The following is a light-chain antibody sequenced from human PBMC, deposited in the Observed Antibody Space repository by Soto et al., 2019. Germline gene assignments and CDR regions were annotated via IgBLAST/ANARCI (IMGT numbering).Light chain of an antibody. CDR1: LSISSW. CDR3: QRYNSYSLT. Sequence: IQLTLSPSTLSASGADGVNSTCRASLSISSWLAWYQQTPGKAPQLLIYDASSLESGVPSRFSGSGSGTEFTLTLSTLQPHDLSPHYCQRYNSYSLTCAGGTKV. CDR2: DAS. V-gene: IGKV1-5*01. J-gene: IGKJ4*01.